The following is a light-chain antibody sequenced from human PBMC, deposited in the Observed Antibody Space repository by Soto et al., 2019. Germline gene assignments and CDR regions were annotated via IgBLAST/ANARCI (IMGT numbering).Light chain of an antibody. CDR2: AAS. Sequence: DIQMTQAPSSVSASVGDRVTITCRASERINTYLAWYQQQPGKAPKLLIYAASSLQSGVPSRFSGSGSGTEFTLTISHLQPEDFATYYCQQANSPPLTFGGGTKVEIK. CDR1: ERINTY. J-gene: IGKJ4*01. CDR3: QQANSPPLT. V-gene: IGKV1-12*01.